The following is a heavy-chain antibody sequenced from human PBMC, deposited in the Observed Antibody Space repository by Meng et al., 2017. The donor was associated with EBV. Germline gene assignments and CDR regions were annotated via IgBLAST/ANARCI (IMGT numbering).Heavy chain of an antibody. CDR1: GFTFSGSA. V-gene: IGHV3-73*02. CDR2: IRSKAKSYAT. Sequence: EGQLGEAGGGLVHAGGSLKLPCAASGFTFSGSAMHWVRQASGKGLEWVGRIRSKAKSYATAYAASVKGRFTISRDDSKNTAYLQMNSLKTEDTAVYYCTRMSSPLDYWGQGTLVTVSS. D-gene: IGHD2-2*01. CDR3: TRMSSPLDY. J-gene: IGHJ4*02.